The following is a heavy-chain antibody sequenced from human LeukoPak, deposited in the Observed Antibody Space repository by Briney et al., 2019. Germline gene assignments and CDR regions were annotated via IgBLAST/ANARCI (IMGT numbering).Heavy chain of an antibody. CDR1: GFTFSDYW. J-gene: IGHJ4*01. CDR2: INQDGREQ. CDR3: AGGALDY. Sequence: GGSLRLSCAASGFTFSDYWMSWVRQAPGQGLEWVGNINQDGREQQFVDSVKGRFTISRDNAKNSLYLQLDNLRVEDTAVYYCAGGALDYWGHGTLVTVSS. V-gene: IGHV3-7*01.